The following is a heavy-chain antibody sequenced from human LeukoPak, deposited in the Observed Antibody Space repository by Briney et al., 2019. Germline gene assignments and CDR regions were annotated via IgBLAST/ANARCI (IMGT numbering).Heavy chain of an antibody. V-gene: IGHV3-21*01. CDR1: GFTFNNSG. CDR2: ISSSSSYI. D-gene: IGHD6-19*01. CDR3: ARGLGLGY. J-gene: IGHJ4*02. Sequence: PGGTLRLSCAASGFTFNNSGMNWVRQAPGKGLEWVSSISSSSSYIYYADSVKGRFTISRDNAKNSLYLQMNSLRAEDTAVYYCARGLGLGYWGQGTLVTVSS.